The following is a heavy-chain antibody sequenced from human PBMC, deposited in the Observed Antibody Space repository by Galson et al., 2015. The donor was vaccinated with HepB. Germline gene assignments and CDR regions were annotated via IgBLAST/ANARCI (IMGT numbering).Heavy chain of an antibody. CDR3: ARDLLGDVPWLRPEAGNWFDP. CDR2: ISAYNGNT. J-gene: IGHJ5*02. Sequence: SVKVSCKAYGYTFTSYVISWVRQAPGQGLEWMGWISAYNGNTNYAQKLQGRVTMTTDTSTSTAYMELRSLRSDDTAVYYCARDLLGDVPWLRPEAGNWFDPWGQGTLVTVSS. CDR1: GYTFTSYV. D-gene: IGHD5-12*01. V-gene: IGHV1-18*04.